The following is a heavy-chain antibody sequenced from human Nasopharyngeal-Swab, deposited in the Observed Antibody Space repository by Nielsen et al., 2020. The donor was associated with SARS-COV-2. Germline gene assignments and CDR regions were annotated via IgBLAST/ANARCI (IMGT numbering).Heavy chain of an antibody. D-gene: IGHD6-13*01. CDR3: APVVSSSSPP. CDR1: GGTFSSYA. J-gene: IGHJ5*02. CDR2: IIPIFGTA. Sequence: SVKVSCKASGGTFSSYAISWVRQAPGQGLEWMGGIIPIFGTANYAQKFQGRVTITADESTSTAYMELSSLRSEGTAVYYCAPVVSSSSPPWGQGTLVTVSS. V-gene: IGHV1-69*13.